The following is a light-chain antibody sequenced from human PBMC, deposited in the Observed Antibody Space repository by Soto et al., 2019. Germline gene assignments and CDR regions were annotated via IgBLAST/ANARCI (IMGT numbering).Light chain of an antibody. CDR1: QAISNY. J-gene: IGKJ1*01. CDR3: QRYNGAPWT. V-gene: IGKV1-27*01. CDR2: AAS. Sequence: DIQMTQSPSSLSASVGDKVTITCRVTQAISNYLAWYQQKPGKVPKLLIYAASTLQSGVPSRFSGSGSGTDFTLTISSLQPEDVATYYCQRYNGAPWTFGQGTKVEIK.